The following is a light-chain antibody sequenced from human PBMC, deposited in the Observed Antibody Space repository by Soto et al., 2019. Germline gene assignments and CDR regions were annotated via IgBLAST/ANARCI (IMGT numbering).Light chain of an antibody. V-gene: IGKV1-5*03. Sequence: DIQMTQSPSTLSASVGDRVIITCRASQSISSWLAWYQQKPGKAPNLLIYKASSLESGVPSRFSGSGSGTEFTLTITSLQPDDLATYYCQQYKVYPLTFGGGTKVEIK. CDR1: QSISSW. CDR3: QQYKVYPLT. CDR2: KAS. J-gene: IGKJ4*01.